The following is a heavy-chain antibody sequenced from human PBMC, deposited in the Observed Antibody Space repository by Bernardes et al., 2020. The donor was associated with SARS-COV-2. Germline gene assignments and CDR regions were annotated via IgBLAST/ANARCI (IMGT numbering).Heavy chain of an antibody. Sequence: SGPTLVKPTQTLTLTCTFSGFSLSTNGMSVTWIRQPPGKALEWLARIDWDDDKYYSTSLKTRPTISKDTSKNQVVLRMTNMDPVDTATYYCAREDQRSHRGVMDVWGQGTTVTVSS. J-gene: IGHJ6*02. CDR3: AREDQRSHRGVMDV. CDR2: IDWDDDK. D-gene: IGHD1-1*01. CDR1: GFSLSTNGMS. V-gene: IGHV2-70*11.